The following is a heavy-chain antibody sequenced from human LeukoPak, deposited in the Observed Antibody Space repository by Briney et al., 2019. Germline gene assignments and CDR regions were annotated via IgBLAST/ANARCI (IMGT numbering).Heavy chain of an antibody. CDR2: INTDGSST. V-gene: IGHV3-74*01. Sequence: GGSLRLSCAASGFTLTSYAMGWVRQAPGKGLVWVSHINTDGSSTSYADSVKGRFTISRDNAKNTLYLQMNSLRGEDSAVYYCTRSLATKYWGQGTLVTVSS. CDR1: GFTLTSYA. J-gene: IGHJ4*02. CDR3: TRSLATKY. D-gene: IGHD5-24*01.